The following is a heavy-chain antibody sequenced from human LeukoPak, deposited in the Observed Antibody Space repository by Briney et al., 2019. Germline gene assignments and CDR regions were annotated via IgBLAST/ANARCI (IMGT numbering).Heavy chain of an antibody. CDR2: IPYDGSNK. Sequence: GGSLRLSCAASGFNFSSYAMNWVRQAPGKGLEWVAVIPYDGSNKYYADSVKGRFTISRDNSKNTQYLQMNSLRAEDTAVYYCATLADYPFDYWGQGTLVTVSS. D-gene: IGHD4-11*01. J-gene: IGHJ4*02. V-gene: IGHV3-30*04. CDR1: GFNFSSYA. CDR3: ATLADYPFDY.